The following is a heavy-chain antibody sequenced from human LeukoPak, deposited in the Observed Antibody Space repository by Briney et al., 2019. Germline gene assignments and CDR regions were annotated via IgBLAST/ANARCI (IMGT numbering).Heavy chain of an antibody. Sequence: GGSPRLSCAASGFTFSSYAMSWVRQAPGKGLEWVPAISGSGGSTYYADSVKGRFTISRDNSKNTLYLQMNSLRAEDTAVYYCAKPTVAGNSFWGQGTLVTVSS. V-gene: IGHV3-23*01. CDR1: GFTFSSYA. CDR3: AKPTVAGNSF. J-gene: IGHJ4*02. D-gene: IGHD6-19*01. CDR2: ISGSGGST.